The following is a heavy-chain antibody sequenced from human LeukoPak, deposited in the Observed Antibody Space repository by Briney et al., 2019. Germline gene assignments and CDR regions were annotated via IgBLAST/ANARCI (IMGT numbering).Heavy chain of an antibody. J-gene: IGHJ5*02. CDR3: ARGGVADIIRGYWFDP. Sequence: SVKVSCKASGGTLSSYAISWVRQAPGQGLEWMGGIIPIFGTPNYSQKFQGRVTITADESTSTAYMELSSLGSEDTAVYYCARGGVADIIRGYWFDPWGQGTLVTVS. CDR2: IIPIFGTP. CDR1: GGTLSSYA. V-gene: IGHV1-69*13. D-gene: IGHD3-10*01.